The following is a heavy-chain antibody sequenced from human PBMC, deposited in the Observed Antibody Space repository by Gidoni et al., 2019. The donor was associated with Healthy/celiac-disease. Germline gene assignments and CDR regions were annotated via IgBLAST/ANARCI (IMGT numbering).Heavy chain of an antibody. CDR1: GFTFSSYG. V-gene: IGHV3-33*06. CDR3: AKGSSSSTAMDV. CDR2: IWYDGSNK. Sequence: QVQLVESGGGVVQPGRSLRLSCAAPGFTFSSYGTHWVRPAPGKGLEWVAVIWYDGSNKYYADSVKGRFTISRDNSKNTLYLQMNSLRAGDTAVYYCAKGSSSSTAMDVWGQGTTVTVSS. D-gene: IGHD6-6*01. J-gene: IGHJ6*02.